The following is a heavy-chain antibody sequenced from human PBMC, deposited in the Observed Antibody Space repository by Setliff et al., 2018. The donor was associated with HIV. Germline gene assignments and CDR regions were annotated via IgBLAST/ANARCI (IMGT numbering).Heavy chain of an antibody. Sequence: ASVKVSCKTAGYTFTAYFLQWVRQAPGQGLEWIGWISPNTGDTGIAQKFQGRVTMTIDTSASTAYMELTSLGSDDTALYYCARDDRDYSGSGGGRYMDVWGEGTPVTVSS. J-gene: IGHJ6*03. CDR1: GYTFTAYF. CDR3: ARDDRDYSGSGGGRYMDV. D-gene: IGHD3-10*01. V-gene: IGHV1-18*04. CDR2: ISPNTGDT.